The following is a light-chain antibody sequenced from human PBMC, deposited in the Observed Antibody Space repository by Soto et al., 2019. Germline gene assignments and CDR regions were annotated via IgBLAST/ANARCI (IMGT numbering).Light chain of an antibody. Sequence: DIPMTQSPSTLSASVGDTVIITCRASQIISTWLAWYQQKPGKAPKLLIYRASFLESGVPSRFSGSGSGTEFTLTISSLQPDDFATYYCQEYNSYSWTFGQGTKVEIK. J-gene: IGKJ1*01. CDR2: RAS. CDR1: QIISTW. V-gene: IGKV1-5*03. CDR3: QEYNSYSWT.